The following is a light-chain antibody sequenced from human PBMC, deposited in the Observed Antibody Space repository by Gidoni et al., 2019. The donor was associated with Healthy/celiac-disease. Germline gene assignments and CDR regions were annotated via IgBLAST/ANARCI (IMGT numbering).Light chain of an antibody. CDR2: DAS. CDR1: QSVSSY. J-gene: IGKJ3*01. V-gene: IGKV3-11*01. Sequence: VSTQSPPTLSLSPGGRDTLSCRASQSVSSYLAWSKQKPGQAPRLLIYDASNRATGVPARFSGSGSGTDFTLTISSLEPEDFAVYYCQQRSNWPPFTFGPGTKVDIK. CDR3: QQRSNWPPFT.